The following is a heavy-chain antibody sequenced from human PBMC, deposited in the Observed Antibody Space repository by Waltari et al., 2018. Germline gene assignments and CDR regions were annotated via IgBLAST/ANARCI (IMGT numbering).Heavy chain of an antibody. CDR3: AKRWAIYYFEY. D-gene: IGHD3-9*01. CDR1: GFTFKNFA. J-gene: IGHJ4*02. CDR2: ITGSGDT. Sequence: EVQLVESGGGLVQPGGSLRLSCAASGFTFKNFAMSWVRQAPGTGLGWVSTITGSGDTFYADSVKGRFATSRDNYKNTLSLQMNSLRAEDTAVYYCAKRWAIYYFEYWGQGNLVTVSS. V-gene: IGHV3-23*04.